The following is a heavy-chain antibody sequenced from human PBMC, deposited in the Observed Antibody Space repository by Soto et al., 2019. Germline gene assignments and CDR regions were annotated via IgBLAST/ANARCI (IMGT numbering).Heavy chain of an antibody. CDR1: GGSISSGGYS. V-gene: IGHV4-30-2*01. D-gene: IGHD3-22*01. CDR2: IYHSGST. CDR3: ARVKDYYDSSGHHNWFDP. Sequence: SETLSLTCGVSGGSISSGGYSWSWIRQPPGKGLEWIGYIYHSGSTYYNPSLKSRVTISVDRSKNQFSLKLSSVTAADTAVYYCARVKDYYDSSGHHNWFDPWGQGTLVTVSS. J-gene: IGHJ5*02.